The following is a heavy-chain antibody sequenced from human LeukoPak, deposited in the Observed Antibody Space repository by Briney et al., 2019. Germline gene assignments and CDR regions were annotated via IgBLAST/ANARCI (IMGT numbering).Heavy chain of an antibody. CDR1: GYTFTSYY. V-gene: IGHV1-18*04. J-gene: IGHJ6*03. Sequence: ASVKVSCTASGYTFTSYYIHWVRQAPGQGLEWMGWISAYNGNTNYAQKLQGRVTMTTDTSTSIAYMELRSLRSDDTAVYYCARAYGSGSYYNSFSYYYYYMDVWGKGTTVTISS. CDR2: ISAYNGNT. D-gene: IGHD3-10*01. CDR3: ARAYGSGSYYNSFSYYYYYMDV.